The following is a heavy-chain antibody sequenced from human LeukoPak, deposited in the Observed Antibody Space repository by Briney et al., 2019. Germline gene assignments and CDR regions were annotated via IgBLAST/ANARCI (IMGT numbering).Heavy chain of an antibody. CDR3: AKDIVATRRGVFDY. CDR1: GLTFSSYA. CDR2: ISGSGGST. V-gene: IGHV3-23*01. Sequence: QTGGSLRLSCAASGLTFSSYAVSWVRQAPGKGLEWVSAISGSGGSTYYADSVKGRFTISRDNSKNTLYLQMNSLRAEDTAVYYCAKDIVATRRGVFDYWGQGTLVTVSS. J-gene: IGHJ4*02. D-gene: IGHD5-12*01.